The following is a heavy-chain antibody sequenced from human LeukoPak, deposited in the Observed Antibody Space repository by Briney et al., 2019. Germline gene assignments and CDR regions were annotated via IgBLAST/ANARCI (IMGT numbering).Heavy chain of an antibody. CDR1: GYTFSTYW. J-gene: IGHJ3*02. V-gene: IGHV5-51*01. D-gene: IGHD5-12*01. CDR2: IYPGDSDP. CDR3: ARAIGGYGAFDI. Sequence: GESLKISCKGSGYTFSTYWIGWVRQMPGKGLEWMGIIYPGDSDPRYSPSFQGQATISADKSISTAYLQWSSLKASDTAMYYCARAIGGYGAFDIWGQGTMVTVSS.